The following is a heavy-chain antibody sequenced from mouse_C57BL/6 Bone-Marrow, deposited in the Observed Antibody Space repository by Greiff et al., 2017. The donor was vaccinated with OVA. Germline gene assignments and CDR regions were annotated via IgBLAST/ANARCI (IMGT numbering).Heavy chain of an antibody. V-gene: IGHV14-4*01. J-gene: IGHJ3*01. D-gene: IGHD2-3*01. CDR2: IDPENGDT. Sequence: EVQLQESGAELVRPGASVKLSCTASGFNIKDDYMHWVKQRPEQGLEWIGWIDPENGDTEYASKFQGKATITADTSSNTAYLQLSSLTSEDTAVYYCTTLMITYWGQGTLVTVSA. CDR1: GFNIKDDY. CDR3: TTLMITY.